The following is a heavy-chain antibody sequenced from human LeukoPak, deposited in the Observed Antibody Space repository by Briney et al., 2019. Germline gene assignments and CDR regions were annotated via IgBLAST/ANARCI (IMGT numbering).Heavy chain of an antibody. D-gene: IGHD6-13*01. V-gene: IGHV3-21*01. CDR1: GFTFSSYS. J-gene: IGHJ4*02. Sequence: GGSLRLSCAASGFTFSSYSMNWVRQAPGKGLEWVSFVSSSRSYIYYADSVKGRFTISRDNAKNSLYLQMNSLRAEDTAVYYCARFIAAPYYFDYWGRGTLVTVSS. CDR2: VSSSRSYI. CDR3: ARFIAAPYYFDY.